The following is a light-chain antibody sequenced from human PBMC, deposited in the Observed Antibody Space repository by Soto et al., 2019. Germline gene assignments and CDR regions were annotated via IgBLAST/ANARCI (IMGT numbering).Light chain of an antibody. CDR3: QSFDKYLSAVV. J-gene: IGLJ2*01. CDR2: DNT. Sequence: QAVVTQPPSVSGAPGERGTISCTGSSSDIGAGYRVRWYQQVPGTAPKLLIYDNTNRPSGVPARFSGSKSGTSASLAISGLQAEDEADYYCQSFDKYLSAVVFGGGTKLTVL. V-gene: IGLV1-40*01. CDR1: SSDIGAGYR.